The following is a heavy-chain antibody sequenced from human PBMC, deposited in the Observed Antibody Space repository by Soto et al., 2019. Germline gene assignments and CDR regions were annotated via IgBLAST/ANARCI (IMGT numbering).Heavy chain of an antibody. V-gene: IGHV1-2*02. Sequence: ASVKVSCKASGYTFTTYYMHWVRQAPGQGLEWMGWINPNSGDTNSAQKFQGRVTMTRDTSISTAYMELSSLTSDDTATYYCAHGDGYNHFDYWGQGALVTVSS. J-gene: IGHJ4*02. CDR3: AHGDGYNHFDY. D-gene: IGHD6-25*01. CDR1: GYTFTTYY. CDR2: INPNSGDT.